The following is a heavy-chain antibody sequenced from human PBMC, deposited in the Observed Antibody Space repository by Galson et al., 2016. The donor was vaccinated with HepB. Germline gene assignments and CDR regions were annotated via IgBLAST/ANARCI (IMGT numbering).Heavy chain of an antibody. J-gene: IGHJ6*03. CDR2: ISGYSGDT. CDR3: ARGPPRYDYMDV. CDR1: GYTFTKYR. Sequence: SVKVSCKASGYTFTKYRVSWVRQAPGQGLEWMAWISGYSGDTNYSPRFQGRVTLTTDTSTTTVYMEVRSLRSDDTAVYYCARGPPRYDYMDVWGKGTTVTVSS. D-gene: IGHD3-9*01. V-gene: IGHV1-18*04.